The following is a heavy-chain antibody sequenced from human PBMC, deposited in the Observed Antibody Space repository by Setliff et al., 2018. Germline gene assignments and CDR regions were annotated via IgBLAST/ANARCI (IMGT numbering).Heavy chain of an antibody. CDR2: NSA. Sequence: ASVKVSCKTSGYTFTNYGINWVRQAPGQGLEWMGWNSAYAQKFQGRVTMTTDTPTSTAYMELRSLRTDDTAVYYCARGPPGFVVVPAAAKFDYWGQGTLVTVPQ. CDR1: GYTFTNYG. V-gene: IGHV1-18*01. D-gene: IGHD2-2*01. J-gene: IGHJ4*02. CDR3: ARGPPGFVVVPAAAKFDY.